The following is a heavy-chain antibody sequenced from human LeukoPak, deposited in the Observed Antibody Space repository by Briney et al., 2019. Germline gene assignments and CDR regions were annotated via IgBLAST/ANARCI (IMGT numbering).Heavy chain of an antibody. Sequence: AAVTVSFKASGYTFTKYGIRWVRQAPGQGGEWMGWISAYNGNTNYAQKLQGRVTMTTDTSTSTAYMELRSLRSDDTAVYYCARQPPVIAASPEGIDYWGQGTLVTVSS. CDR1: GYTFTKYG. D-gene: IGHD6-13*01. J-gene: IGHJ4*02. V-gene: IGHV1-18*01. CDR3: ARQPPVIAASPEGIDY. CDR2: ISAYNGNT.